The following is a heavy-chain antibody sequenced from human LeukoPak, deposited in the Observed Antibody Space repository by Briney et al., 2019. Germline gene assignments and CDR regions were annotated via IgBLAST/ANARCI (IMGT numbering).Heavy chain of an antibody. Sequence: GGSLRLSCAASGFTFSSYGMSWVRQAPGKGLEWVSAISGSGGSTYYADSVKGRFTISRDNSKNTLYLQMNSLRAEDTAVYYCAKDFRFYDYVWGSYRPTAFDIWGQGTMVTVSS. D-gene: IGHD3-16*02. CDR1: GFTFSSYG. J-gene: IGHJ3*02. CDR3: AKDFRFYDYVWGSYRPTAFDI. CDR2: ISGSGGST. V-gene: IGHV3-23*01.